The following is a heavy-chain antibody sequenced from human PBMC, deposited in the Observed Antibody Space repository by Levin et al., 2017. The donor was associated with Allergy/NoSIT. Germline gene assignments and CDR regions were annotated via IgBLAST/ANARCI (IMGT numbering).Heavy chain of an antibody. CDR2: ISASSDRT. J-gene: IGHJ4*02. CDR1: GFTFSSYA. V-gene: IGHV3-23*01. D-gene: IGHD2-2*01. CDR3: AKDTGQWYPDY. Sequence: GESLKISCAASGFTFSSYAMNWVRQAPGKGLEWVASISASSDRTEYADSVKGRFTISRDNSKKTQYLQMNSLRVEDTAIYYCAKDTGQWYPDYWGQGRLVIVSS.